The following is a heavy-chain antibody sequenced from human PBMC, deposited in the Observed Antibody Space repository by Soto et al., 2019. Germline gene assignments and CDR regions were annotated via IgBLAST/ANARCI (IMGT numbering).Heavy chain of an antibody. D-gene: IGHD2-8*01. CDR3: ATSRHCNNLKCTSFDM. V-gene: IGHV3-23*01. CDR1: RLTFSNYV. J-gene: IGHJ3*02. CDR2: VGGTGDT. Sequence: EVQLFESGGALVQPGGSLRLSCAASRLTFSNYVVNWVRQAPGKGLEWVSTVGGTGDTYYPDSVKGRFTISRDNSKNMIYLQMSGLRAEDTAVYYCATSRHCNNLKCTSFDMWGQGTMVAVSS.